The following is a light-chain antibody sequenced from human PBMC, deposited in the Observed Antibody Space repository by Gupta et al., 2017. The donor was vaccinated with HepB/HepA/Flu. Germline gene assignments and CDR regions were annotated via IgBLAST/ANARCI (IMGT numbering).Light chain of an antibody. Sequence: EIVLTQSPGTLSLSPGERATLSCRASQSVSSSYLAWYQQKPGQAPRLLIYGASSRATGIPDRFSGSGSGTDFTLTIRRREPEDFAVYYCQHDCSSPCTFDQGRRLDIK. CDR1: QSVSSSY. V-gene: IGKV3-20*01. CDR2: GAS. CDR3: QHDCSSPCT. J-gene: IGKJ5*01.